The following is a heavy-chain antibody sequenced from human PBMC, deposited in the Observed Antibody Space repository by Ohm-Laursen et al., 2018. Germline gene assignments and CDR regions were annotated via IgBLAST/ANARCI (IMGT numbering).Heavy chain of an antibody. CDR2: ISTSGGST. V-gene: IGHV3-23*01. CDR1: GFTFSSYA. D-gene: IGHD6-13*01. Sequence: SLRLSCAASGFTFSSYAMSWVRQAPGKGLEWVSAISTSGGSTYYADSVKGRFTISRDNSKNTLSLQMNSLRAEDTAVYYCARGRAAHDAFDIWGQGTMVTVSS. CDR3: ARGRAAHDAFDI. J-gene: IGHJ3*02.